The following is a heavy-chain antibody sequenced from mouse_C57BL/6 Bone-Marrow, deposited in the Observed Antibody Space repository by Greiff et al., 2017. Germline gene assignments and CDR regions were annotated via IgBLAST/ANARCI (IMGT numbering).Heavy chain of an antibody. J-gene: IGHJ2*01. CDR2: IYPENGDT. CDR3: TTSYSDY. Sequence: VQLQQSGAELVRPGASVKLSCTASGFNIKDDYMHWVKQRPEQGLEWIGWIYPENGDTEYASKFQGKATITADTSSNTACLQLSSLTSEDTAVYYCTTSYSDYWGQGTTLTVSS. CDR1: GFNIKDDY. V-gene: IGHV14-4*01.